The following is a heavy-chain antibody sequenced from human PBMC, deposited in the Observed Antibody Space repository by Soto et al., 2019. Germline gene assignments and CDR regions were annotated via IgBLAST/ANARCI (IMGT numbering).Heavy chain of an antibody. V-gene: IGHV3-7*01. CDR1: GFPFSNYW. J-gene: IGHJ4*02. CDR3: ARESEDLTSNFDD. Sequence: GVSQSLPCSASGFPFSNYWMSWVSPIPGKGLEWVANIKQDGSEKYYVDSVKGRFTISRDNAKNSLYLEMNSLRAEDTAVYYCARESEDLTSNFDDWVQGTLV. CDR2: IKQDGSEK.